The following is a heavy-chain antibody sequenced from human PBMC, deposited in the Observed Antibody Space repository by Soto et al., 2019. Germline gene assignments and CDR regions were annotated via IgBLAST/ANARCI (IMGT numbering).Heavy chain of an antibody. CDR2: IYYSGST. CDR1: GGSMSSSSYY. V-gene: IGHV4-39*01. Sequence: SENLSHTCNVSGGSMSSSSYYGGWIRQPTGKGLEWIGSIYYSGSTYYNPSLKSRVTISVDTSKNQFSLKLNSGTAADTAVYYCASRYPYRLAAWGPGTTVTVSS. CDR3: ASRYPYRLAA. D-gene: IGHD3-16*02. J-gene: IGHJ6*02.